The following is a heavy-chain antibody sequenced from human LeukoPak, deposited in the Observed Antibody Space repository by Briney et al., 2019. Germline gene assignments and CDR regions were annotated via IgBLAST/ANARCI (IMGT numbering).Heavy chain of an antibody. J-gene: IGHJ4*02. CDR3: ARRGSDY. CDR1: GFTFSSYG. V-gene: IGHV3-21*01. Sequence: GGSLRLSCVASGFTFSSYGMNWVRQAPGKGLEWVSSVSVSSTYIYYADSVKGRFTISRDNANNSLYLQMNSLRPEDTAVYYCARRGSDYWGQGTLVTVSS. CDR2: VSVSSTYI.